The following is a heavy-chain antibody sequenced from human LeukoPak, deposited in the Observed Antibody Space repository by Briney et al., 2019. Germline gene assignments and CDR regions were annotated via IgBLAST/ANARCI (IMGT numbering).Heavy chain of an antibody. V-gene: IGHV4-59*12. J-gene: IGHJ3*02. CDR2: IYYSGST. CDR3: AREPPPHAFDI. CDR1: GGSISSYY. Sequence: PSETLSLTCTVSGGSISSYYWSSIRQPPGKGLEWIGYIYYSGSTNYNPSLKSRVTITVDTSKNQFSLKLSSVAAADTAVYYSAREPPPHAFDIWGQGTMVTVSS.